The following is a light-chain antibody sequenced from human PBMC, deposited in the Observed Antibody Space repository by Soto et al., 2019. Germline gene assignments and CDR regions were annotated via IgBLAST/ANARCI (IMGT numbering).Light chain of an antibody. CDR3: TSYTSSSTYV. CDR2: DVT. CDR1: STDIGTYSR. Sequence: QSALTQPASVSGSPGQSITTSCTGTSTDIGTYSRVSWYLQYPGKAPKLMIYDVTKRPSGVSNRFSGSRSGSTASLTISGLQAEDEAEYYCTSYTSSSTYVFGTGTKLTVL. J-gene: IGLJ1*01. V-gene: IGLV2-14*02.